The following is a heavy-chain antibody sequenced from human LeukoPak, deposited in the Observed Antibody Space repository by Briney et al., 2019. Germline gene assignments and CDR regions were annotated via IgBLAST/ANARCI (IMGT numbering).Heavy chain of an antibody. CDR1: GGSISSYY. Sequence: SETLSLTCTVSGGSISSYYWSWIRQPAGQGLEWIGRIYTSGSTNYNPSLKSRVTMSVDTSKNQFSLKLSSVTAADTAVYYCARDSGYSSGWRYYYYGMDVWGQGTTVTVSS. V-gene: IGHV4-4*07. J-gene: IGHJ6*02. CDR2: IYTSGST. D-gene: IGHD6-19*01. CDR3: ARDSGYSSGWRYYYYGMDV.